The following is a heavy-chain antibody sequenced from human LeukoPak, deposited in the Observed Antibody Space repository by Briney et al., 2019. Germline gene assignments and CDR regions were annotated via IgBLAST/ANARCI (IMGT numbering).Heavy chain of an antibody. D-gene: IGHD3-22*01. CDR3: ARLYYYDSSGYEDY. J-gene: IGHJ4*02. CDR1: GFTFSSYS. V-gene: IGHV3-48*01. Sequence: PGGSLRLSCAASGFTFSSYSMNWVRQAPGKGLEWVSYISSSSSTIYYADSVKGRFTISRDNSKNTLYLQMNSLRAEDTAVYYCARLYYYDSSGYEDYWGQGTLVTVSS. CDR2: ISSSSSTI.